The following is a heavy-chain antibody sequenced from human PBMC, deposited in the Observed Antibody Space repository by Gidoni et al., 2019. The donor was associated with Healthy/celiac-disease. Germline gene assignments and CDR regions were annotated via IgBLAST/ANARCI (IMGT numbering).Heavy chain of an antibody. D-gene: IGHD1-7*01. J-gene: IGHJ4*02. CDR2: IYSGGST. Sequence: EVQLVESGGGLIQPGGSLRLSCAASWFTVSSNYMCWVRQAPGKGLEWVSVIYSGGSTYYADPVKRLFTISRDNSKNTLYLQMNSLRAEHTAVYYCAREYNWHYGSYFDYWGQGTLVTVSS. CDR3: AREYNWHYGSYFDY. V-gene: IGHV3-53*01. CDR1: WFTVSSNY.